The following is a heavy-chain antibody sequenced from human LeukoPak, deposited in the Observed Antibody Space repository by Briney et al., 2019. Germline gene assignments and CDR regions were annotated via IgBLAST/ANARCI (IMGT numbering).Heavy chain of an antibody. V-gene: IGHV3-23*01. D-gene: IGHD6-19*01. CDR2: ISGSGGTT. CDR1: GFTFSSYA. Sequence: PGGSLRLSCAASGFTFSSYAMSWVRQAPGKGLEWVSAISGSGGTTYYADSVKGRFTISRDNSKNTLYLQMNSLRAEDTAVYYCESQWLVGKYYFDYWGQGTLVTVSS. J-gene: IGHJ4*02. CDR3: ESQWLVGKYYFDY.